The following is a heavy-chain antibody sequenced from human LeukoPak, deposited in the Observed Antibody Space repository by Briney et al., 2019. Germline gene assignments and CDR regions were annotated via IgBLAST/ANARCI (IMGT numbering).Heavy chain of an antibody. J-gene: IGHJ5*02. V-gene: IGHV4-30-2*01. CDR1: GGSISSGGYS. Sequence: SETLSLTCAVSGGSISSGGYSWSWIRQPPGKGLEWIGYIYHSGSTYYNPSLKSRVTISVDRSKNQFSLKLSSVTAADTAVFYCARVVTEYSSSSDWFDPWGQGTLVTVSS. CDR2: IYHSGST. D-gene: IGHD6-6*01. CDR3: ARVVTEYSSSSDWFDP.